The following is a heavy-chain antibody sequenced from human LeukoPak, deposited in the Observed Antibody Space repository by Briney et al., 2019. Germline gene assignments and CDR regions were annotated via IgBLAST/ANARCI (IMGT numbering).Heavy chain of an antibody. CDR1: GGSISSSNYY. CDR2: IYYSGST. CDR3: ARHRGGSWSHGYLGSGTDY. J-gene: IGHJ4*02. Sequence: PSETLSLTCTVSGGSISSSNYYWGWIRQPPGKGLEWIGSIYYSGSTYYNPSLKSRVTISVDTSKNQFSLKLSSVTAADTAVYYCARHRGGSWSHGYLGSGTDYWGQGTLVTVSS. D-gene: IGHD6-13*01. V-gene: IGHV4-39*07.